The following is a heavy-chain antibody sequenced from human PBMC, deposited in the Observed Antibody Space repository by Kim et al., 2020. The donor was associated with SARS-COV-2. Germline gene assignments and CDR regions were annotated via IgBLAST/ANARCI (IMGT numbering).Heavy chain of an antibody. CDR1: GFTFSSYA. D-gene: IGHD2-21*02. V-gene: IGHV3-30*04. Sequence: GGSLRLSCAASGFTFSSYAMHWVRQAPGKGLEWVAVISYDGSNKYYADSVKGRFTISRDNSKNTLYLQMNSLRAEDTAVYYCARVVTACSRYYYYYGMDVWGQGTTVTVSS. CDR2: ISYDGSNK. CDR3: ARVVTACSRYYYYYGMDV. J-gene: IGHJ6*02.